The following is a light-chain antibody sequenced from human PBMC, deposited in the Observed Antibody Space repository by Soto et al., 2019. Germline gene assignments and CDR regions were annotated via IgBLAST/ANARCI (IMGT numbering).Light chain of an antibody. CDR1: QGIDNY. V-gene: IGKV1-17*03. CDR3: IQHRSYPLT. CDR2: AAY. Sequence: DIQMTQSPSAMSASVGDRVTITCRASQGIDNYLAWFQQKPGKVPQRLIYAAYTLQSGVPSRFSGSGSGTEFTLTISSLQPEDFATYYCIQHRSYPLTFGGGTKVDIK. J-gene: IGKJ4*01.